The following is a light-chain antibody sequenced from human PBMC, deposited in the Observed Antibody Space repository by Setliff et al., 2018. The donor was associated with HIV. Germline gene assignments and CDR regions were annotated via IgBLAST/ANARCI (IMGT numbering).Light chain of an antibody. CDR2: EVN. Sequence: QSVLTQPASVAGSPGQSITISCSGINSDIGGEDFVSWYQQHPGKAPQLIIFEVNSRPSGVSDRFSGSRSGNTASLTISGLQAEDEADYYCSSYTYTTTLRFGGGTKVTVL. V-gene: IGLV2-14*01. J-gene: IGLJ2*01. CDR1: NSDIGGEDF. CDR3: SSYTYTTTLR.